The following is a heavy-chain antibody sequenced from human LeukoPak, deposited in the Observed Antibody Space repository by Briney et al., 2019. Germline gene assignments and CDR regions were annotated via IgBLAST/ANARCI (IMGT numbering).Heavy chain of an antibody. CDR3: ARDRSGSYLLSD. Sequence: ASVKVSCKASGGTFISYVISWVRQAPGQGLEWMGWISGNNGNTNYAQKLQGRVTMTTDTSTSTAYMELRSLRSDDTAVYYCARDRSGSYLLSDWGQGTLVTVSS. CDR2: ISGNNGNT. D-gene: IGHD1-26*01. J-gene: IGHJ4*02. CDR1: GGTFISYV. V-gene: IGHV1-18*01.